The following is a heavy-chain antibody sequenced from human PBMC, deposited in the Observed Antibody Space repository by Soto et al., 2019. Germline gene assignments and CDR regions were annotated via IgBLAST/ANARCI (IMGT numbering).Heavy chain of an antibody. Sequence: SETLSLTCTVSGGSISSGGYYWSWIRQHPGKGLEWIGYIYYSGSTYYNPSLKSRVTISVDTSKNQFSLKLSSVTAADTAVYYCARGGTEFYGGGGRDAGYYYYYGMEVWGQGTTVTVSS. CDR1: GGSISSGGYY. D-gene: IGHD4-17*01. CDR3: ARGGTEFYGGGGRDAGYYYYYGMEV. J-gene: IGHJ6*02. V-gene: IGHV4-31*03. CDR2: IYYSGST.